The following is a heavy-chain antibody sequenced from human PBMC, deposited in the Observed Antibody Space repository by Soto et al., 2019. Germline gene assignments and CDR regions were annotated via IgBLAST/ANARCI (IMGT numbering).Heavy chain of an antibody. CDR3: AGGASGSYYNGDYYYGMDV. D-gene: IGHD3-10*01. J-gene: IGHJ6*01. CDR1: GGSFSGYY. Sequence: SETLSLTCAVYGGSFSGYYWSWIRQPPGKGLEWIGEINHSGSTNYNPSLKSRVTISVDTPKNQFSLKLSSVTAADTAVYYCAGGASGSYYNGDYYYGMDVWGQGTTVT. CDR2: INHSGST. V-gene: IGHV4-34*01.